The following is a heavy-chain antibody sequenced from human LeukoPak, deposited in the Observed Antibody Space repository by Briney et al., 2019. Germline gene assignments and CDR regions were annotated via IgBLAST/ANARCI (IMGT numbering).Heavy chain of an antibody. V-gene: IGHV1-46*01. D-gene: IGHD5-12*01. J-gene: IGHJ4*02. CDR3: AREGEIGYDLSDY. Sequence: PGASVKVSCKSSGYTFTNYYMNWVRQAPGQGLDWMGIINPSGGSTSYAQKFQGRVTVTRDTSTSTVYMELSSLRTEDTAMYYCAREGEIGYDLSDYWGQGTLVTVSS. CDR2: INPSGGST. CDR1: GYTFTNYY.